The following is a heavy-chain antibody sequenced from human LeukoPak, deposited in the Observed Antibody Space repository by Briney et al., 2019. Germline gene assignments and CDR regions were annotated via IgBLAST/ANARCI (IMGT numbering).Heavy chain of an antibody. D-gene: IGHD3-3*01. Sequence: ASVKVSCKASGGTFSSYAISWVRQAPGQGLEWMGWISTYYGKTNYAQNLQGRLTMTADTSTSTAYMELTSLTSDDTAVYYCTRGGADFWRGGDAFPFDVWGQGTMVAVSS. J-gene: IGHJ3*01. CDR3: TRGGADFWRGGDAFPFDV. V-gene: IGHV1-18*01. CDR1: GGTFSSYA. CDR2: ISTYYGKT.